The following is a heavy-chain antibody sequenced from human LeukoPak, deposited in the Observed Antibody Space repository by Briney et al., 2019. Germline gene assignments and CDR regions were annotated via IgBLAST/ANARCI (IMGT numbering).Heavy chain of an antibody. CDR1: GYTFTGYY. CDR2: INPNSGGT. D-gene: IGHD3-22*01. Sequence: ASVKVSCKASGYTFTGYYIQWVRQAPGQGLEWMGWINPNSGGTNYAQKFQGRVTMTRDTSISTAYMELSRLRSDDTAVYYCARDNGSGYYYLLDYWGQGTLVTVS. V-gene: IGHV1-2*02. J-gene: IGHJ4*02. CDR3: ARDNGSGYYYLLDY.